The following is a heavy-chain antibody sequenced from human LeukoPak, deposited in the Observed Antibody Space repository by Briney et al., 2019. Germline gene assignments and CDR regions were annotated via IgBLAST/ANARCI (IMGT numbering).Heavy chain of an antibody. J-gene: IGHJ4*02. D-gene: IGHD4-17*01. Sequence: SETLSLTCTVSGGSISSGGYYWSWIRQPPGKGLEWIGEINHSGSTNYNPSLKSRVTISVDTSKNQFSLKLSSVTAADTAVYYCARGRGASYYFDYWGQGTLVTVSS. V-gene: IGHV4-39*07. CDR3: ARGRGASYYFDY. CDR2: INHSGST. CDR1: GGSISSGGYY.